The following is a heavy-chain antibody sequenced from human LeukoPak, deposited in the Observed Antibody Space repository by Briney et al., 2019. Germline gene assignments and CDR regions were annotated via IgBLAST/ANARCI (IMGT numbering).Heavy chain of an antibody. CDR1: GFTFSNAW. Sequence: GGSLRLFCVASGFTFSNAWMSWVRQAPGKGLERVGRIQSKTDGGTTDYAAPVKGRFTISRDDSKNTPYLQMNSLKTEDTAVYYCTTGPIVVVPEGAFDIWGQGTMVTVSS. J-gene: IGHJ3*02. D-gene: IGHD2-2*01. V-gene: IGHV3-15*01. CDR3: TTGPIVVVPEGAFDI. CDR2: IQSKTDGGTT.